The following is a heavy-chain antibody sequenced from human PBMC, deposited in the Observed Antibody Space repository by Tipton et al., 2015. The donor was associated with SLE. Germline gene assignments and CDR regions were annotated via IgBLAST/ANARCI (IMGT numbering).Heavy chain of an antibody. CDR1: GFTFSSYD. CDR3: AKDLIADYNYDSGALVFDY. D-gene: IGHD3-22*01. V-gene: IGHV3-30*18. Sequence: SLRLSCAASGFTFSSYDMHWVRQAPGKGLEWVALISYDGSNKYYADSVKGRFTISRDNSKNTLYLQMTSLRVEDTAVYYCAKDLIADYNYDSGALVFDYWGQGTLVTVSS. J-gene: IGHJ4*02. CDR2: ISYDGSNK.